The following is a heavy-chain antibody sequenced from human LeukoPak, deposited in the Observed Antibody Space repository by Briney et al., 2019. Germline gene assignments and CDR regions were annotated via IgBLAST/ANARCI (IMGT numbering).Heavy chain of an antibody. V-gene: IGHV1-2*02. CDR1: GYTFTGYY. D-gene: IGHD6-19*01. J-gene: IGHJ5*02. CDR2: INPNSGGT. CDR3: ARDKPPYSSGWYREDWFDP. Sequence: GASVKVSCKASGYTFTGYYMHWVRQAPGQGLEWMGWINPNSGGTNYAQKSQGRVTMTRDTSISTAYMELSRLRSDDTAVYYCARDKPPYSSGWYREDWFDPWGQGTLVTVSS.